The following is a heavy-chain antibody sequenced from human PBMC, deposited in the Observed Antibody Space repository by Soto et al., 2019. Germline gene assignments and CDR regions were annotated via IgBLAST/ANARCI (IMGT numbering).Heavy chain of an antibody. D-gene: IGHD2-2*01. CDR3: ARLDGPCSRTSCYSHGMDV. CDR1: GYSFTSYW. Sequence: PGESLKISCNGSGYSFTSYWIGWVRQMPGKGLEWMGIIYPGDSDTRYSPSFQGQVTISADKSISTAYLQWSSLKASDTAMYYCARLDGPCSRTSCYSHGMDVWGQGTTATVSS. V-gene: IGHV5-51*01. CDR2: IYPGDSDT. J-gene: IGHJ6*02.